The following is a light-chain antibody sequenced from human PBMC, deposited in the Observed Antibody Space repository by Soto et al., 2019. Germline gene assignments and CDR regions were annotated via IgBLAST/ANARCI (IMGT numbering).Light chain of an antibody. V-gene: IGLV1-40*01. CDR2: GTA. Sequence: QSVLTQPPSVSGAPGQRVTISCTGSTSNIGAGYEVHWYQQLPGTAPKLLIYGTANRPSGVPDRISGSKSGTSASLAITGLQAEDEAVYYCQSYDISLHNYVFGTGTKLTVL. J-gene: IGLJ1*01. CDR1: TSNIGAGYE. CDR3: QSYDISLHNYV.